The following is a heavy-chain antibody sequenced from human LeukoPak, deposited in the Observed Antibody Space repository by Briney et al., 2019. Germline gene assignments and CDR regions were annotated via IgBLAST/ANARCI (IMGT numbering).Heavy chain of an antibody. V-gene: IGHV3-23*01. D-gene: IGHD3-16*01. CDR1: GFTFSAYA. CDR2: ISGSDGST. CDR3: AKRRGGYYFDY. Sequence: PVGSLRRSCAASGFTFSAYAMTWVRQAPGTGLEWVSAISGSDGSTFYPDSVKGRFTISRDNSKNTLYLQMNSLRADDTAVYYCAKRRGGYYFDYWGQGTLVTVSS. J-gene: IGHJ4*02.